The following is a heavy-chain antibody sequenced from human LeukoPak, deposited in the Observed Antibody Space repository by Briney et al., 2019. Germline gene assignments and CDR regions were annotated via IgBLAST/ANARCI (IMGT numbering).Heavy chain of an antibody. J-gene: IGHJ1*01. CDR1: GFTFSSYG. CDR3: AKAGLIAAAGLLEYFQH. D-gene: IGHD6-13*01. Sequence: GRSLRLSCAASGFTFSSYGMHWVRQAPGKGLEWVSAISGSGGSTYYADSVKGRFTISRDNSKNTLYLQMNSLRAEDTAVYYCAKAGLIAAAGLLEYFQHWGQGTLVTVSS. V-gene: IGHV3-23*01. CDR2: ISGSGGST.